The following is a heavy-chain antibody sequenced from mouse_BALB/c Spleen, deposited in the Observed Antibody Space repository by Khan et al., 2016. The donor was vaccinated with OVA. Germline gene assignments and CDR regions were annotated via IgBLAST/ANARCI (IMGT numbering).Heavy chain of an antibody. J-gene: IGHJ3*01. CDR1: GYSFTTYY. V-gene: IGHV1S135*01. D-gene: IGHD2-2*01. CDR2: IDPFSGGT. CDR3: TRHGYVAWFTY. Sequence: EVQLQESGPELMKPGASVKISCKASGYSFTTYYIHWVMQSHGTSLEWIGYIDPFSGGTTYNQKFKGKATLTVDKSSSTAYIHLTNLTSEDSAVXSCTRHGYVAWFTYWGQGTLVTVSA.